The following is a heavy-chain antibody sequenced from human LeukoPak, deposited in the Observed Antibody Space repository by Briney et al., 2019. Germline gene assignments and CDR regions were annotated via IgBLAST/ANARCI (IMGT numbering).Heavy chain of an antibody. J-gene: IGHJ6*02. V-gene: IGHV4-39*01. D-gene: IGHD1-26*01. CDR1: GGSISSSSYY. CDR2: IYYSGST. Sequence: PSETLSLTCTVSGGSISSSSYYWGWIRQPPGKGLEWIGSIYYSGSTYYNPSLKSRVTISVDTSKSQFSLKLSSVTAADTAVYYCARRGGGSYSMGYYGMDVWGQGTTVTVSS. CDR3: ARRGGGSYSMGYYGMDV.